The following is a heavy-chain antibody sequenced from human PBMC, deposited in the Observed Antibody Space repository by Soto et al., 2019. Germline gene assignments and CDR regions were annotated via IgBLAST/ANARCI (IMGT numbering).Heavy chain of an antibody. D-gene: IGHD1-26*01. V-gene: IGHV6-1*01. CDR3: ARDSGSSKGYGMDV. CDR2: TYYRSKWYN. Sequence: QPLSLPCAISGDSVSSNSAACNLIRHSPSRGLEWLGRTYYRSKWYNDYAVSVKSRITINPDTSKNQFSLQLNSVTPEDTAVYYCARDSGSSKGYGMDVWGQGTTVTVSS. CDR1: GDSVSSNSAA. J-gene: IGHJ6*02.